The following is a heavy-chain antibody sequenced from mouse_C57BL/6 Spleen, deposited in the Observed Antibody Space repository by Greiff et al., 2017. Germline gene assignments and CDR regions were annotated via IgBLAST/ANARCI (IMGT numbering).Heavy chain of an antibody. CDR3: ARATGVTWFAY. CDR2: IDPSDSET. V-gene: IGHV1-52*01. CDR1: GYTFTSYW. J-gene: IGHJ3*01. D-gene: IGHD2-1*01. Sequence: VQLQQPGAELVRPGSSVKLSCKASGYTFTSYWMHWVKQRPIQGLEWIGNIDPSDSETHYNQKFKDKATLTVDKSSGTAYMQLSSLTSEDSAVYDCARATGVTWFAYWGQGTLVTGSA.